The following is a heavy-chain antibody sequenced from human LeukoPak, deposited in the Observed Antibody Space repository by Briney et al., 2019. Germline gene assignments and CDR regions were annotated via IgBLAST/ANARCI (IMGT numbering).Heavy chain of an antibody. V-gene: IGHV3-21*01. CDR2: ISSSSSYI. J-gene: IGHJ4*02. CDR1: GFTFSSYS. CDR3: ARDDYYGSGSYYFDY. Sequence: GGSLRLSCAASGFTFSSYSMNWVRQAPGKGLEWVSSISSSSSYIYYADSVKGRFTISRDNAKNSLYLQMNSLRAEDTAVYYCARDDYYGSGSYYFDYWGQGTLVTVSS. D-gene: IGHD3-10*01.